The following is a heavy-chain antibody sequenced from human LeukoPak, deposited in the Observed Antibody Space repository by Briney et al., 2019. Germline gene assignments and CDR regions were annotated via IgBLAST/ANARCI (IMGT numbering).Heavy chain of an antibody. D-gene: IGHD1-20*01. Sequence: PVKVSCKASGGTFSSYAVSWVRLTPGQGLEWMGGIIPIFGTANYAQKFQGRVTITADESTSTAYMELSSLRSEDTAVYYCARVPRLANNWNDHYYYYYYMDVWGKGTTVTISS. V-gene: IGHV1-69*13. CDR2: IIPIFGTA. CDR1: GGTFSSYA. CDR3: ARVPRLANNWNDHYYYYYYMDV. J-gene: IGHJ6*03.